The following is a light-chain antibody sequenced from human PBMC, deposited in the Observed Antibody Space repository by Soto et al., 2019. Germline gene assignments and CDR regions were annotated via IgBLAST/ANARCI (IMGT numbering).Light chain of an antibody. Sequence: QSALTQPASVSGSPGQSITISCTGTSSDVGSYNYVSWYQQNPGKAPKLIIHDVSNRPSGVSNRFSGSKSGNTASLTISGLQAEDEANYYGSSYTSTNTLIFGGGTKLTVL. CDR2: DVS. CDR3: SSYTSTNTLI. CDR1: SSDVGSYNY. J-gene: IGLJ2*01. V-gene: IGLV2-14*01.